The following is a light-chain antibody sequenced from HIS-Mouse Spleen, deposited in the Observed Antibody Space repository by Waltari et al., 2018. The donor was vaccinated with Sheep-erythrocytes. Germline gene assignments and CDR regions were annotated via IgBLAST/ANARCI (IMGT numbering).Light chain of an antibody. V-gene: IGKV1D-13*01. Sequence: AIQLTQSPSSLSASVGDRVTITCRASQGISSALAWYQQKPGKAPKLLIYDASSLESGVPPRFSGSGSGTDFTLTISSLQPEDFATYDCQQFNNYPRTFGQGTKVEIK. CDR2: DAS. CDR1: QGISSA. CDR3: QQFNNYPRT. J-gene: IGKJ1*01.